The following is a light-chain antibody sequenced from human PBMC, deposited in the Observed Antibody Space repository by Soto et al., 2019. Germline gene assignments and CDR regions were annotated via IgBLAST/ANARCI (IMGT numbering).Light chain of an antibody. CDR1: QSISSW. V-gene: IGKV1-5*01. J-gene: IGKJ1*01. CDR3: QQDNSYSGT. CDR2: DAS. Sequence: DIQMAQFPYTLSPSLRDRLTITCRASQSISSWLAWYQQKPGKAPKLLIYDASSLDSGVPSRFSGSGSGTEFTLTISSLQPEDFATYYCQQDNSYSGTFGQGTKVDIK.